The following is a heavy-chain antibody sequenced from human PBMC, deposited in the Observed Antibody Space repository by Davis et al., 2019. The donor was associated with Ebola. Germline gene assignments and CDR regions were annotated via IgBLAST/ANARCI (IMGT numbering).Heavy chain of an antibody. CDR3: TRHVSGDFWYFDL. CDR1: GFSVSDKY. Sequence: GESLKISCAASGFSVSDKYMSWVRQAPGKGLEWVANINEDGSRNFYVDSVKGRFTISRDNAKNLLYLQMNSLRAEDTAMYYCTRHVSGDFWYFDLWGRGTLVTVSS. J-gene: IGHJ2*01. D-gene: IGHD4-17*01. CDR2: INEDGSRN. V-gene: IGHV3-7*03.